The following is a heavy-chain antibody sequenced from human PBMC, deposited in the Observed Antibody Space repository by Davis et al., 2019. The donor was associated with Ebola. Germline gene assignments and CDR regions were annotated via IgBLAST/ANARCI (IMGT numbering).Heavy chain of an antibody. D-gene: IGHD3-22*01. CDR2: IKQDGSEK. J-gene: IGHJ4*02. CDR1: GFTFSSYW. V-gene: IGHV3-7*04. CDR3: ARGFDSSAVFEY. Sequence: GESLKISCAVSGFTFSSYWMSWVRQAPGKGLEWVANIKQDGSEKYYVDSVKGRFTISRDNAKNSLYLQMNSLRAEDTALYYCARGFDSSAVFEYWGQGTLVTVSS.